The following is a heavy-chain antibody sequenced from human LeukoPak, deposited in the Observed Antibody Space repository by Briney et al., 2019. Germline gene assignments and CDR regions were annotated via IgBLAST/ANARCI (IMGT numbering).Heavy chain of an antibody. CDR1: GFTFSGYA. CDR2: ISGSGGTT. Sequence: GGSLRLSCAASGFTFSGYALSWVRQSPGKGLEWVSAISGSGGTTYYADSVKGRFTISRDNSKDALYLQMNSLSADDTAVYYCAKSLYGSGSRGYYFHYWGQGTLVTVSS. J-gene: IGHJ4*02. CDR3: AKSLYGSGSRGYYFHY. D-gene: IGHD3-10*01. V-gene: IGHV3-23*01.